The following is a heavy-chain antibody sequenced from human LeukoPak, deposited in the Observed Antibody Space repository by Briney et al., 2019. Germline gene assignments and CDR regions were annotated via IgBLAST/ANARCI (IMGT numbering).Heavy chain of an antibody. CDR2: INPNSGGT. Sequence: ASVKVSCKASGYTFTGYYMHWVRQAPGQGLEGMGWINPNSGGTNYAQKFQGRVTMTRDTSISTAYMELSRLRSDDTAVYYCARDTRQLVTQGAFDIWGQGTMVTVSS. CDR3: ARDTRQLVTQGAFDI. D-gene: IGHD6-13*01. CDR1: GYTFTGYY. J-gene: IGHJ3*02. V-gene: IGHV1-2*02.